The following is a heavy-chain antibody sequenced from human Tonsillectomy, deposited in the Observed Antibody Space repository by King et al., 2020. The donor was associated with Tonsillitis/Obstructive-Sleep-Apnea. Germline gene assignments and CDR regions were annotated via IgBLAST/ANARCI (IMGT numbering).Heavy chain of an antibody. CDR1: GFTFSSYA. CDR2: ISYDGSNK. J-gene: IGHJ4*02. V-gene: IGHV3-30*04. D-gene: IGHD2-2*01. Sequence: QMVQSGGGVVQPGRSLRLSCAASGFTFSSYAMHWVRQAPGKGLEWVAVISYDGSNKYYADSVKGRFTISRDNSKNTLYLQMNSLRAEDTAVYYCASDSHLYCSSTSCTFDYWGQGTLVTVSS. CDR3: ASDSHLYCSSTSCTFDY.